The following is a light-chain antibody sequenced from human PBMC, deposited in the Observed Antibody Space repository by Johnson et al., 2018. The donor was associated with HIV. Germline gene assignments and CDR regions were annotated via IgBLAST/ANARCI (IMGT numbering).Light chain of an antibody. CDR1: SSNIGNNY. Sequence: QSVLTQPPSVSAAPGQKVTISCSGSSSNIGNNYVSWYQQLPGRAPKLLIYENNKRPSGIPDRFSGSKSGTSATLGITGLQTGDEADYYCGTWDSGLSGGLYLFGTGTKVTVL. J-gene: IGLJ1*01. CDR3: GTWDSGLSGGLYL. V-gene: IGLV1-51*02. CDR2: ENN.